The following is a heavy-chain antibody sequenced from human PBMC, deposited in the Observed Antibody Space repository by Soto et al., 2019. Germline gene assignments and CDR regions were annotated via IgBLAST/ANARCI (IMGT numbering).Heavy chain of an antibody. CDR3: ARGPEVWEYFEY. J-gene: IGHJ4*02. D-gene: IGHD3-16*01. V-gene: IGHV1-2*04. CDR1: GYTFTGYY. Sequence: ASVKVSCKASGYTFTGYYMHWVRQAPGQGLEWMGWINPNSGGTNYAQKFQGWVTMTRNTAISTAYMELSRLRSDDTAVYYCARGPEVWEYFEYWGQGTLVTVSS. CDR2: INPNSGGT.